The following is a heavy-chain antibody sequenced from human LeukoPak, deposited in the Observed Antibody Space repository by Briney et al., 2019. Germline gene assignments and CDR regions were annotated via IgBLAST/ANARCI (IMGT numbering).Heavy chain of an antibody. Sequence: GGSLRLSCAASGFTFSDNAMSWVRQAPGKGLEWVSAISGSGGSTYYADSVKGRFTISRDNSKNTLYLQMNSLRAEDTAVYYCAKNPGGVPNWFDPWGQGTLVTVSS. CDR3: AKNPGGVPNWFDP. D-gene: IGHD3-16*01. V-gene: IGHV3-23*01. J-gene: IGHJ5*02. CDR1: GFTFSDNA. CDR2: ISGSGGST.